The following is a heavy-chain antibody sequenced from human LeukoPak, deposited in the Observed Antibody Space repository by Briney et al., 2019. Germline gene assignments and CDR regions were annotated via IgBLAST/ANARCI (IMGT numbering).Heavy chain of an antibody. CDR2: IYYGGT. CDR3: ARGDGYNSGSFDY. V-gene: IGHV4-59*01. J-gene: IGHJ4*02. CDR1: GGSINTYY. Sequence: SETLSLTCTVSGGSINTYYWSWIRQPPGKGLEWIGFIYYGGTNYNPSLKSRVTMSVDTSKNQFSLKVNSVTAADTAVYYCARGDGYNSGSFDYWGQGTLVTVSS. D-gene: IGHD5-24*01.